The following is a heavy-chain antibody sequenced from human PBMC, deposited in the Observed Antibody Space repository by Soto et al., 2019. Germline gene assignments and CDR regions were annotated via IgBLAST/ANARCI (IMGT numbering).Heavy chain of an antibody. CDR2: IIPIFGTA. J-gene: IGHJ6*02. Sequence: QVQLVQSGAEVKKPGSSVKVSCKASGGTFSSYAISWVRQAPGQGLEWMGGIIPIFGTANYAQKFQGRVTVPAGETPRKAYMGLRSRRAEAKAVYYCVSSRSCISPSCRPSTSGYCYSGMDVWGQGTTVTVSS. V-gene: IGHV1-69*12. CDR3: VSSRSCISPSCRPSTSGYCYSGMDV. CDR1: GGTFSSYA. D-gene: IGHD2-2*01.